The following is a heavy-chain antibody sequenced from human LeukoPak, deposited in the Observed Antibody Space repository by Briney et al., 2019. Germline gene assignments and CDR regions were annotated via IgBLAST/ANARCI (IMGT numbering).Heavy chain of an antibody. CDR1: GYTFTSYA. CDR2: INAGNGNT. D-gene: IGHD3-3*01. Sequence: ASVKVSCKASGYTFTSYAMHWVRQAPGQRLEWMGWINAGNGNTNYAQKLQGRVTMTTDTSTSTAYMELRSLRSDDTAVYYCARDSPPYYDFWSGWSSVLYYYYGMDVWGQGTTVTVSS. CDR3: ARDSPPYYDFWSGWSSVLYYYYGMDV. J-gene: IGHJ6*02. V-gene: IGHV1-3*01.